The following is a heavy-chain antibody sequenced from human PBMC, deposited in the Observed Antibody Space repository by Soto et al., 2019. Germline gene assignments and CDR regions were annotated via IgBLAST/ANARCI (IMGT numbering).Heavy chain of an antibody. CDR2: ISYSGST. J-gene: IGHJ4*02. D-gene: IGHD4-4*01. V-gene: IGHV4-61*01. CDR3: ARTYSIYANFDN. Sequence: SETLSLTCTVSGGSVSSGSYYWSWIRQPPGKGLEWIGCISYSGSTNYNPSLKSRVTISADTSKNQFSLKLSSVTAADTAVYSCARTYSIYANFDNWGQGTLVTVSS. CDR1: GGSVSSGSYY.